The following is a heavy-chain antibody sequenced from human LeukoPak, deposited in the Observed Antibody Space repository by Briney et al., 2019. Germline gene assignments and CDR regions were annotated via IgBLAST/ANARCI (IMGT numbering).Heavy chain of an antibody. V-gene: IGHV4-59*01. CDR2: IYYSVST. CDR3: ARVGNSDYYDRDAFDI. Sequence: PSETLSLTCTVSGGSISSYYWSWIRQPPGKGLEWIGYIYYSVSTNYNPSLKSRVTISVDTSKNQFSLKLSSVTAADTAVYYCARVGNSDYYDRDAFDIWGQGTMVTVSS. CDR1: GGSISSYY. J-gene: IGHJ3*02. D-gene: IGHD3-10*02.